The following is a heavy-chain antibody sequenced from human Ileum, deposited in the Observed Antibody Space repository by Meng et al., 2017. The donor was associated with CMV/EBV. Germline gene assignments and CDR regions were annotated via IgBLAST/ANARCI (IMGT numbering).Heavy chain of an antibody. CDR2: IKEDGSQK. Sequence: GESLKISCAASGFTFLNSWMIWVRPAPGKGPEWVATIKEDGSQKFYSASVKGRFTISRDNAQNSLYLQMNNLSPEDTAMYYCARFASVGYWGQGTLVTVSS. D-gene: IGHD3-16*01. CDR3: ARFASVGY. CDR1: GFTFLNSW. J-gene: IGHJ4*02. V-gene: IGHV3-7*03.